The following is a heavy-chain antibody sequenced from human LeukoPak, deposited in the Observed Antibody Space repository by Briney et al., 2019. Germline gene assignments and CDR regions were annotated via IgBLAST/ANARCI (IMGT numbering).Heavy chain of an antibody. D-gene: IGHD3/OR15-3a*01. CDR2: IYYSGNT. J-gene: IGHJ4*02. CDR3: ARQTCSGLFILP. CDR1: GGSFSGYF. Sequence: SETLSHSSAVYGGSFSGYFWSWIRPPPGKGVWWIGSIYYSGNTYYNASLKSQVSISIDTSKNPFSLRLTSVTAADTAVYYCARQTCSGLFILPGGQGTLVTVSS. V-gene: IGHV4-34*01.